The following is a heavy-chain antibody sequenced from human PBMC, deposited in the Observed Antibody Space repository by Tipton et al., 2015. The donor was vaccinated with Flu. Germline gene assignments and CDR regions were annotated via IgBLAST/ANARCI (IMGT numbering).Heavy chain of an antibody. J-gene: IGHJ4*02. CDR1: GYSISSGYC. CDR3: ARVGAHDYGDYHYDY. V-gene: IGHV4-38-2*02. Sequence: TLSLTCTVSGYSISSGYCWGWIRRPPGKGLEWIGSIYHSGSTYYNPSLKSRVTISVDTSKNQFSLKLSSVTAADTAVYYCARVGAHDYGDYHYDYWGQGTLVTVSS. CDR2: IYHSGST. D-gene: IGHD4-17*01.